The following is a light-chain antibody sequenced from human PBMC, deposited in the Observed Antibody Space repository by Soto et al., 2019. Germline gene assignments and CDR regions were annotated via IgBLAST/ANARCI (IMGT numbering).Light chain of an antibody. J-gene: IGLJ1*01. CDR2: EVS. Sequence: VLTQPASVSGSPGQSITISCTGTSSDVGGYNYVSWYQQHPGKAPKLMIYEVSNRPSGVSNRFSGSKSGNTASLTISGLQAEDEADYYCSSYTSSSTYVFGTGTKVTVL. CDR1: SSDVGGYNY. V-gene: IGLV2-14*01. CDR3: SSYTSSSTYV.